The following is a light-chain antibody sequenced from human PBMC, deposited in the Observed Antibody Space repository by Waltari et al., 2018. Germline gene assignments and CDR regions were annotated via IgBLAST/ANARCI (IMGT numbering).Light chain of an antibody. CDR3: MQAFQSLT. J-gene: IGKJ4*01. CDR2: GVS. Sequence: DIVMTQTPLSLPVTPGEPASISCRSNQSLLHNNGNTYLYWYLQKAGQPPRLIIYGVSNRFSGVPDRFSGSGSGTDFTLKISRVEAEDVGVYYCMQAFQSLTFGGGTKVDIK. CDR1: QSLLHNNGNTY. V-gene: IGKV2-29*02.